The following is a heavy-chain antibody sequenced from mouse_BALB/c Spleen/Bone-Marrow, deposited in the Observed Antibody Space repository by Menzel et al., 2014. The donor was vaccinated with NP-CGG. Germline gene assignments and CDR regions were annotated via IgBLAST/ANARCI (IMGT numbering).Heavy chain of an antibody. CDR2: IDPANGIT. V-gene: IGHV14-3*02. D-gene: IGHD1-1*01. CDR1: GFNIKDTY. Sequence: VQLQQSGAELVKPGASVKLSCTASGFNIKDTYMHWVKQRPEQGLEWIGRIDPANGITKYDPKFQGKATITADTSSNTAYLQISGLTSVDTAVYYCASYYYGHYFDYWGQGTTLTGSS. J-gene: IGHJ2*01. CDR3: ASYYYGHYFDY.